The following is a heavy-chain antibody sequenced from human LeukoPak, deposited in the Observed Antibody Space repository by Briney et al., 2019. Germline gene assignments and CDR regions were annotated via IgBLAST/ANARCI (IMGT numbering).Heavy chain of an antibody. D-gene: IGHD5-18*01. V-gene: IGHV4-38-2*02. CDR3: AKEGDTAMGTFDY. Sequence: TSETLSLTCTVSGYSISSGYYWGWIRQPPGKGLEWIGTIYRSGSTYYNPSLRSRVTMSVDTSKNQFSLKLRSVTAADTAVYYCAKEGDTAMGTFDYWGQGTLVTVSS. CDR1: GYSISSGYY. CDR2: IYRSGST. J-gene: IGHJ4*02.